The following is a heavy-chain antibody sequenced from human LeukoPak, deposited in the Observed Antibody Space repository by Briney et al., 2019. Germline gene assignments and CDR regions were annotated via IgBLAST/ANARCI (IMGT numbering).Heavy chain of an antibody. V-gene: IGHV1-69*11. CDR3: ASSPHCSSTSCYTGYFQH. J-gene: IGHJ1*01. D-gene: IGHD2-2*02. CDR1: GGTFSSYA. CDR2: IIPILGTA. Sequence: HRASVKVSCKASGGTFSSYAISWVRQAPGQGLEWMGRIIPILGTANYAQKFQGRVTITTDESTSTAYMELSSLRSEDTAVYYCASSPHCSSTSCYTGYFQHWGQGTLVTVSS.